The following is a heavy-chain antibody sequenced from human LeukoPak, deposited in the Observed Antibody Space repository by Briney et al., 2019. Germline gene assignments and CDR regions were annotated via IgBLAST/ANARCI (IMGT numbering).Heavy chain of an antibody. D-gene: IGHD6-6*01. Sequence: SETLSLTCTVSGGSISSSSYYWGWIRQPPGKGLEWIGSIYYSGSTYYNPSLKSRVTITVDTSKNQFSLKLSSATAADTAVYYCARVDSSSSVAYFDYWGQGTLVTVSS. CDR3: ARVDSSSSVAYFDY. CDR1: GGSISSSSYY. V-gene: IGHV4-39*07. CDR2: IYYSGST. J-gene: IGHJ4*02.